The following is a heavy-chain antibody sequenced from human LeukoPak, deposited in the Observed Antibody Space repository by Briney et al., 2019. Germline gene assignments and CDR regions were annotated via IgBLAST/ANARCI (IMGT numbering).Heavy chain of an antibody. D-gene: IGHD3-22*01. CDR1: GGSISSYY. J-gene: IGHJ4*02. CDR3: ARGSDLYYYDSSGYDY. CDR2: IYTSGST. Sequence: PSETLSLTCTVSGGSISSYYWSWIRQPAGKGLEWIGRIYTSGSTNYNPSLKSRVTMSVDTSKNQFSLKLSSVTAADTAVYYCARGSDLYYYDSSGYDYWGQGTLVTVSS. V-gene: IGHV4-4*07.